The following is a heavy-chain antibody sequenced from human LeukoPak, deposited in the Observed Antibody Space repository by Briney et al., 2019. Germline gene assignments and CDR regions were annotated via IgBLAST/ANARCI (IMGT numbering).Heavy chain of an antibody. J-gene: IGHJ4*02. CDR2: IYSGGST. Sequence: GGSLRLSCAASGFTVSSNYMSRVRQAPGKGLEWVSVIYSGGSTYYADSVKGRFAISRDSSKITLYLQMNSLRAEDTAVYYCARDNPHYGSGSYYRDYWGQGTLVTVSS. CDR1: GFTVSSNY. CDR3: ARDNPHYGSGSYYRDY. V-gene: IGHV3-66*01. D-gene: IGHD3-10*01.